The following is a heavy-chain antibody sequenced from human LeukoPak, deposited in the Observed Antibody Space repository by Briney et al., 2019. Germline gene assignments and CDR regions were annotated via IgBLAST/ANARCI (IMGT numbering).Heavy chain of an antibody. CDR3: ARGLGSSWFYR. J-gene: IGHJ4*02. CDR1: GFTFSTSW. V-gene: IGHV3-48*02. Sequence: PGGSLRLSCAASGFTFSTSWMYWVRQAPGKGPEWLSYISGSGSPVFYADSVKGRFTISRDNAKNLVYLQMISLRDEDTAVYYCARGLGSSWFYRWGQGTLVTVSS. D-gene: IGHD6-13*01. CDR2: ISGSGSPV.